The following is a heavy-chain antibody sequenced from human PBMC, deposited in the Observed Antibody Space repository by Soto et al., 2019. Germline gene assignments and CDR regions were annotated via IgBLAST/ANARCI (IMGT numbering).Heavy chain of an antibody. V-gene: IGHV3-33*01. J-gene: IGHJ6*02. D-gene: IGHD1-26*01. CDR1: GFTFSRYG. CDR2: IWYDGSNK. Sequence: QVQLVESGGGVVQPGRSLRLSCAASGFTFSRYGMQWVRQAPGKGLEWVALIWYDGSNKYYADSVKGRFTMSRDNSKNTLYLQMNSLRAEDTAVYYCAREGGSYLYYYYGMDVWGQGTTVTVSS. CDR3: AREGGSYLYYYYGMDV.